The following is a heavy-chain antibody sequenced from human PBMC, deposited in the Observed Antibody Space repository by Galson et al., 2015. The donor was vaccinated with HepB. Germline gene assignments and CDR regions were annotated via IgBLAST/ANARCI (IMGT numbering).Heavy chain of an antibody. J-gene: IGHJ5*02. V-gene: IGHV3-53*01. Sequence: SLRLSCAASGFTVSSNYMSWVRQAPGKGLEWVSVIYSGGSTYYADSVKGRFTISRDNSKNTLYLQMNSLRAEDTAVYYCARARVLGSSGPNWFDPWGQGTLVTVSS. CDR3: ARARVLGSSGPNWFDP. CDR1: GFTVSSNY. CDR2: IYSGGST. D-gene: IGHD6-19*01.